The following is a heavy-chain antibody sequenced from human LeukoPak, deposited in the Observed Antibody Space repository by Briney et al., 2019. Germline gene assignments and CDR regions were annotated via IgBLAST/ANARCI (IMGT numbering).Heavy chain of an antibody. V-gene: IGHV3-33*01. CDR3: ARDGREYNWFDP. D-gene: IGHD3-10*01. J-gene: IGHJ5*02. CDR1: GFTFSSYA. CDR2: IWNDGSNQ. Sequence: PGRSLRLSCAGSGFTFSSYAMHWVRQAPGKGLEWEALIWNDGSNQYYADSVKGRFTVSRDDSTNTLYLQMNSLRAEDTAVYYCARDGREYNWFDPWGQGTLVTVSS.